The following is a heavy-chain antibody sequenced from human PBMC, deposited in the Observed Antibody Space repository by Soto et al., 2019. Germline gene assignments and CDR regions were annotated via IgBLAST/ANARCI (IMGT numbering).Heavy chain of an antibody. CDR2: IKQDGSEK. CDR1: GFTFSSYW. J-gene: IGHJ4*02. D-gene: IGHD3-10*01. CDR3: ARETYTMVRGVINYFDY. Sequence: GGSLRLSCAASGFTFSSYWMSWVRQAPGKGLEWVANIKQDGSEKYYVDSVKGRFTISRDNAKNSLYLQMNSLRAEDTAVYYCARETYTMVRGVINYFDYWGQGTLVTVSS. V-gene: IGHV3-7*01.